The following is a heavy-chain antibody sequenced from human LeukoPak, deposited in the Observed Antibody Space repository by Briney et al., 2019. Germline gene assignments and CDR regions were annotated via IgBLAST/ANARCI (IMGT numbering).Heavy chain of an antibody. CDR2: ISAYNSNK. CDR1: GYTFTIYG. Sequence: GASVNVSCKATGYTFTIYGISWVRQPPGQGLEWMGWISAYNSNKNYAQKLQGRVSMTTDTSTSTDYMELRSLRYDDTAVYYCARGWGELLGTWFDSWGQGTLVTVSS. J-gene: IGHJ5*01. D-gene: IGHD1-26*01. V-gene: IGHV1-18*01. CDR3: ARGWGELLGTWFDS.